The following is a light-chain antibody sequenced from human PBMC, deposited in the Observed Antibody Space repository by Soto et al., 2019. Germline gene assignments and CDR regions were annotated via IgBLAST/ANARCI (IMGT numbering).Light chain of an antibody. V-gene: IGLV1-40*01. CDR1: SSNIGAGYD. CDR3: QSYDSSLSGFYV. Sequence: QSALTQPPSVSGAPGQRVTISCTGNSSNIGAGYDVHWYQQLPGTAPKLLIYGNSNRPSGVPDRFSGSKSGTSASLAITGLQAEDEADYYCQSYDSSLSGFYVFGTGTKVTVL. CDR2: GNS. J-gene: IGLJ1*01.